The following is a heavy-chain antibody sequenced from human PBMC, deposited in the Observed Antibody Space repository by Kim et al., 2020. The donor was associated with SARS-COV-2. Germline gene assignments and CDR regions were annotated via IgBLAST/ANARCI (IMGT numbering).Heavy chain of an antibody. V-gene: IGHV4-39*01. D-gene: IGHD6-19*01. J-gene: IGHJ4*02. CDR3: ARRSSGWYDVDF. Sequence: YYNPSLQSRVTISVDTSMNQFSVKLSSVTAADTAVYYCARRSSGWYDVDFWSQGTLVTVSS.